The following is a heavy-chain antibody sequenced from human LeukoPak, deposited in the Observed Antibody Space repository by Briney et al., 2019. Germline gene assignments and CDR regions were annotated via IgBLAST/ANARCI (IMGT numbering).Heavy chain of an antibody. CDR3: ARSGYSSGWYQYY. CDR2: IYYSGST. J-gene: IGHJ4*02. V-gene: IGHV4-59*12. CDR1: GGSISNYF. Sequence: SETLPLTCTVSGGSISNYFWSCIRQPPEKGLEGIGYIYYSGSTNYNPSLKSRVTISVDTSKNQFSLKLSSVTAADPAVYYCARSGYSSGWYQYYWGQGTLVTVSS. D-gene: IGHD6-19*01.